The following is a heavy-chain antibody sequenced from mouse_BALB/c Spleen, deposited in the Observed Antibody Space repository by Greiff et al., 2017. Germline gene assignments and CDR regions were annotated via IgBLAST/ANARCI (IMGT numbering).Heavy chain of an antibody. Sequence: EVKLMESGGGLVQPGGSRKLSCAASGFTFSSFGMHWVRQAPEKGLEWVAYISSGSSTIYYADTVKGRFTISRDNPKNTLFLQMTSLRSEDTAMYYCARFSLMDYWGQGTSVTVAS. J-gene: IGHJ4*01. CDR3: ARFSLMDY. CDR1: GFTFSSFG. CDR2: ISSGSSTI. V-gene: IGHV5-17*02.